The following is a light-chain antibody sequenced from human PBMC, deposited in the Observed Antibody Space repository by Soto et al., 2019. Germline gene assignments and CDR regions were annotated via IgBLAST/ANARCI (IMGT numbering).Light chain of an antibody. J-gene: IGKJ4*01. CDR3: QQYNNWPPLT. V-gene: IGKV3-15*01. CDR2: GAS. CDR1: QSVSSN. Sequence: ETVMTQSPVTLSVSPGERATLSCRASQSVSSNLAWYQQKPGQAPRLLIYGASARATGIPARFSGSGSGTEFTLTTTSLQSEDFALYFCQQYNNWPPLTFGGGTKVDIK.